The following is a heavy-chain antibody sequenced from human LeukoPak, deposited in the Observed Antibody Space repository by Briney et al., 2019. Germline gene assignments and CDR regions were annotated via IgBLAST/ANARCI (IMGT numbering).Heavy chain of an antibody. Sequence: GASVKVSCKASGYTFTSYDINWVRQATGQGLEWMGWINPNSGNTGYAQKFQGRVTITRNTSISTAYMELSSLRSEDTAVYYCARTAAPGAFDIWGQGTMVTVSS. CDR1: GYTFTSYD. J-gene: IGHJ3*02. D-gene: IGHD2-2*01. CDR2: INPNSGNT. V-gene: IGHV1-8*03. CDR3: ARTAAPGAFDI.